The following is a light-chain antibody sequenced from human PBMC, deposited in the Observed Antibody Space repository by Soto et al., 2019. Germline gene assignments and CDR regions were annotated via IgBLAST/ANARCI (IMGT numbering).Light chain of an antibody. CDR3: SSYTSSSSYV. CDR2: DVS. Sequence: QSALTQPASVSGSPGQSITISCTGTSSDVGGYNYVSWYQQHPGKAPKLMIYDVSNRPLGISNRFSGSKSDNTASLTISGLQAEDEADYYCSSYTSSSSYVFGTGTKLTV. CDR1: SSDVGGYNY. J-gene: IGLJ1*01. V-gene: IGLV2-14*01.